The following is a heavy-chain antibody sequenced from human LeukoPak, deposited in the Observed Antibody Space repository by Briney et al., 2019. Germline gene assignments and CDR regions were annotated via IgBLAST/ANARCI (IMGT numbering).Heavy chain of an antibody. J-gene: IGHJ4*02. Sequence: TSETLSLTCAVYGGFFSGYYWSWIRQPPGKGLEWIGEINHSGSTNYNPSLKSRVTISVDTSKNQFSLKLSSVTAADTAVYYCARSALGYWGQGTLVTVSS. CDR1: GGFFSGYY. V-gene: IGHV4-34*01. CDR2: INHSGST. D-gene: IGHD3-16*01. CDR3: ARSALGY.